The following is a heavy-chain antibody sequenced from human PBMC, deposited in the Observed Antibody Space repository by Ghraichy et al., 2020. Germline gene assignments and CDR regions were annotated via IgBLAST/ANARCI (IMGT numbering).Heavy chain of an antibody. J-gene: IGHJ4*02. D-gene: IGHD2-15*01. CDR1: GLIFSSYP. Sequence: GESLNISCAASGLIFSSYPMTWVRQAPGKGLEWVSAIAGSGGNTYYADFAEGRFTISRDNSRNTLYLQMNSLRAEDTAVYYCAKEDAVSAVPDYWGQGTLVTVSS. CDR3: AKEDAVSAVPDY. V-gene: IGHV3-23*01. CDR2: IAGSGGNT.